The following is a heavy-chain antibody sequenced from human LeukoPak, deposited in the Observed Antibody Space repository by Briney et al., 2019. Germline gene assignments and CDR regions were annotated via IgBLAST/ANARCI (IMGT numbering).Heavy chain of an antibody. CDR3: AKEIGSSWNNYYYGMDV. V-gene: IGHV3-23*01. CDR2: ISGSGRST. CDR1: VFTFSSCF. D-gene: IGHD6-13*01. Sequence: GGCLRLSCAASVFTFSSCFMSWVRQAPWKGLEWVSTISGSGRSTYYADSVKGRFTISRDDSKNTLYLQMNNLRAEDTAIYYCAKEIGSSWNNYYYGMDVWGQGTTVTVSS. J-gene: IGHJ6*02.